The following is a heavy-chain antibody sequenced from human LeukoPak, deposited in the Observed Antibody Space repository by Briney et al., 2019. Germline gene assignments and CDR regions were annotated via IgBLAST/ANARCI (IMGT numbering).Heavy chain of an antibody. V-gene: IGHV4-34*01. D-gene: IGHD4-23*01. J-gene: IGHJ4*02. CDR2: INHSGST. CDR1: GGSFSGYY. Sequence: SETLSLTCAVYGGSFSGYYWSWIRQPPGKGLEWIGEINHSGSTNYNPSLKSRVTISVGTSKNQFSLKLSSVTAADTAVYYCARGLRWYSDFDYWGQGTLVTVSS. CDR3: ARGLRWYSDFDY.